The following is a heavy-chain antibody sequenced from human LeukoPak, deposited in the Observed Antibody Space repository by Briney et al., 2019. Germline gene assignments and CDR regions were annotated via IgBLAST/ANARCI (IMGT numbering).Heavy chain of an antibody. CDR3: ARSPGYSSSWLPFDC. D-gene: IGHD6-13*01. J-gene: IGHJ4*02. V-gene: IGHV1-69*01. Sequence: SVKVSCKASGGTFSSYAISSVRQAPGQGLEWMGGIIPIFGTANYVQKFQGRVRITADESTSTAYMELSSLRCEDTAVYYCARSPGYSSSWLPFDCWGQGTMVTVSS. CDR1: GGTFSSYA. CDR2: IIPIFGTA.